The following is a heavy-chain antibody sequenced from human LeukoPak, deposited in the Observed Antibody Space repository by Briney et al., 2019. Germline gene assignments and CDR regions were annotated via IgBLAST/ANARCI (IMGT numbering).Heavy chain of an antibody. J-gene: IGHJ5*02. V-gene: IGHV5-51*01. CDR1: GYSFTSYW. CDR3: AVAVAGHYNWFDP. D-gene: IGHD6-19*01. Sequence: GESLKTSCKGSGYSFTSYWIGWVRQMPGKGLEWMGIIYPGDSDTRYSPSFQGQVTISADKSISTAYLQWSSLKASDTAMYYCAVAVAGHYNWFDPWGQGTLVTVSS. CDR2: IYPGDSDT.